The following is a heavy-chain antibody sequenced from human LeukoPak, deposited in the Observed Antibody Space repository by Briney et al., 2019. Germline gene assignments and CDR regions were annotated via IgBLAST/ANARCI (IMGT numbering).Heavy chain of an antibody. CDR1: GYTFTVYY. CDR2: INPNSGGT. Sequence: ASVTVSCTASGYTFTVYYLHWVRQAPGQGREGMGWINPNSGGTNYAQKFQGRVTMTRDTSISTAYMEVSRLRSDDTAVYYCARVGGPGYSSGWYGYWGQGTLVTVSS. V-gene: IGHV1-2*02. CDR3: ARVGGPGYSSGWYGY. J-gene: IGHJ4*02. D-gene: IGHD6-19*01.